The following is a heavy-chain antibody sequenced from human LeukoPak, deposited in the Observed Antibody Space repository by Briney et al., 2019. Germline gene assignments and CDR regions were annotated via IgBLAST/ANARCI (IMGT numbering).Heavy chain of an antibody. CDR1: GGSIRSLGYS. J-gene: IGHJ5*01. D-gene: IGHD5-12*01. Sequence: PSETLSLTCSVSGGSIRSLGYSWGWIRQPPGKGLEWIASMYYTGTTYYNPSLKSRVTMSVDTSKNQFSLNLTSVTAADTAVFYCARSVSAYAGRGWFDSWGQGTLVTVSS. CDR3: ARSVSAYAGRGWFDS. CDR2: MYYTGTT. V-gene: IGHV4-39*07.